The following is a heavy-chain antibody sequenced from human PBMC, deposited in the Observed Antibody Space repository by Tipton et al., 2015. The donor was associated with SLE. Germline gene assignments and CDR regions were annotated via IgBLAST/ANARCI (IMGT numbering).Heavy chain of an antibody. J-gene: IGHJ5*02. CDR2: IDSGGST. V-gene: IGHV3-66*01. CDR3: ARGWLET. Sequence: SLRLSCAASGSTVHSNYMNWVRQAPGKGLQWLSLIDSGGSTYYADSVKGRFTISRDNSKNTLYLQMNNLGDEDTAVYYCARGWLETWGQGTLVTVSS. CDR1: GSTVHSNY.